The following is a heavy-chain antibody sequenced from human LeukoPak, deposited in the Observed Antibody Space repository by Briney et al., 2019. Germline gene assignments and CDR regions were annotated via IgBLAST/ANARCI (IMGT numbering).Heavy chain of an antibody. CDR1: GYTFTGYY. CDR2: ISAYNGNT. CDR3: ARSKGGDYYYYYMDV. V-gene: IGHV1-18*04. D-gene: IGHD2-15*01. J-gene: IGHJ6*03. Sequence: ASVKVSCKASGYTFTGYYMHWVRQAPGHGLEWMGWISAYNGNTNYAQKLQGRVTMTTDTSTSTAYMELRSLRSDDTAVYYCARSKGGDYYYYYMDVWGKGTTVTISS.